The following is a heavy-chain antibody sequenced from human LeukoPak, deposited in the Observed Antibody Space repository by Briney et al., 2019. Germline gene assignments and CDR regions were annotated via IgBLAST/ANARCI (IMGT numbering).Heavy chain of an antibody. D-gene: IGHD1-26*01. CDR2: IYYSGST. V-gene: IGHV4-59*13. CDR3: ARDRVGGATAAFDI. J-gene: IGHJ3*02. Sequence: PSETLSLTCTVSGGSISSYYWSWVRQPPGKGLEWIGFIYYSGSTNYNPSLKSRVAISEDRSKNQLSLKLSSVTAADTAVYYCARDRVGGATAAFDIWGPGTMVTASS. CDR1: GGSISSYY.